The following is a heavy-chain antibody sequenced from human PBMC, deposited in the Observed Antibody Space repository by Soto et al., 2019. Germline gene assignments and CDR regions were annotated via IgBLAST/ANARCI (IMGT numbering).Heavy chain of an antibody. J-gene: IGHJ6*02. Sequence: PGESLKISCKGSGYSFTSYWISWVRQMPGKGLEWMGRIDPSDSYTNYSPSFQGHVTISADKSISTAYLQWSSLKASDTAMYYCARRGGDSSPAHGMDVWGQGTTVTVS. CDR3: ARRGGDSSPAHGMDV. V-gene: IGHV5-10-1*01. D-gene: IGHD6-6*01. CDR2: IDPSDSYT. CDR1: GYSFTSYW.